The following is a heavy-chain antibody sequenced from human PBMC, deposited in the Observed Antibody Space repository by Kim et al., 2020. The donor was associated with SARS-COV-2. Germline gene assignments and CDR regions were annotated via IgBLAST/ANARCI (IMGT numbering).Heavy chain of an antibody. Sequence: GGSLRLSCAASGFTFSSYGMHWVRQAPGKGLEWVAVIWYDGSNKYYADSVKGRFTISRDNSKNTLYLQMNSLRAEDTAVYYCAKSEGRFGELLSDYYYGMDVWGQGTTVTVSS. CDR2: IWYDGSNK. D-gene: IGHD3-10*01. J-gene: IGHJ6*02. CDR3: AKSEGRFGELLSDYYYGMDV. CDR1: GFTFSSYG. V-gene: IGHV3-33*06.